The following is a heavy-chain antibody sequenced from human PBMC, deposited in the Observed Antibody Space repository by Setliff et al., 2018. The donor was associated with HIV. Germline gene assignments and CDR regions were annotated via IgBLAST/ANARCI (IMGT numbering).Heavy chain of an antibody. CDR1: GGSFSGFY. CDR2: INHSGKT. D-gene: IGHD3-3*01. Sequence: SETLSLTCAVYGGSFSGFYWSWIRQAPGKGLEWIGEINHSGKTNYNPSLKSRITLSVDTSENQFALKLASVTAADTAVYYCARGFTIFGVGFSADPTGNWFDPWGQGTLGTSPQ. J-gene: IGHJ5*02. CDR3: ARGFTIFGVGFSADPTGNWFDP. V-gene: IGHV4-34*01.